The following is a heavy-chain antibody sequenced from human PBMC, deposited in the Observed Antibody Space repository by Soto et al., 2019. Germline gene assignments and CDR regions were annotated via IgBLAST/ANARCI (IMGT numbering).Heavy chain of an antibody. D-gene: IGHD6-13*01. CDR1: GFTFDDYA. CDR2: ISWNSGSI. CDR3: AKDRGMVLSFYFGS. V-gene: IGHV3-9*01. Sequence: EVQLVESGGGLVQPGRSLRLSCAASGFTFDDYAMHWVRQAPGKGLEWVSGISWNSGSIGYADSVKGRFTISRDNAKNSLYLQINRLRAADTALYYCAKDRGMVLSFYFGSWGQGTPVTVSP. J-gene: IGHJ4*02.